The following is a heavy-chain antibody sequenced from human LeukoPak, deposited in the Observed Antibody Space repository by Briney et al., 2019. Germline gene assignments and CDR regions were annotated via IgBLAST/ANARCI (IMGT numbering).Heavy chain of an antibody. D-gene: IGHD2-15*01. V-gene: IGHV3-21*01. CDR1: GFPLSSFS. CDR2: ISSSSSYI. CDR3: ARVGGYCSGGSSYFFDY. Sequence: GGSLRLSCAPSGFPLSSFSMNWVRQAPGKGREWVSSISSSSSYIYYADSGEGRFRISRDNAKNSLYLQMNSLRADDTAVYYCARVGGYCSGGSSYFFDYWGQGTLVTVSS. J-gene: IGHJ4*02.